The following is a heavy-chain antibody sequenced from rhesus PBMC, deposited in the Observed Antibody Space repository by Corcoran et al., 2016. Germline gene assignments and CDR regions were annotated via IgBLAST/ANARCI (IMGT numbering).Heavy chain of an antibody. D-gene: IGHD5-24*01. CDR2: INCGGAST. V-gene: IGHV3S5*01. J-gene: IGHJ4*01. CDR1: GFTFSSYG. Sequence: EVQLVETGGGLVKPGGPLKLSCAASGFTFSSYGMSWVRQAPGKGLEWVSAINCGGASTFSADSMKGRFTISIDNSKNTLSLQMNSLRAEDTAVYYCAKGRYSGYDWGQGVLVTVSS. CDR3: AKGRYSGYD.